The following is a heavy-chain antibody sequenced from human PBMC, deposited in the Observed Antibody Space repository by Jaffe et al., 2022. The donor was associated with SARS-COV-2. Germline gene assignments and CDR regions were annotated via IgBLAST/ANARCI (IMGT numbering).Heavy chain of an antibody. CDR3: ARDRGRDGVRSAFDI. D-gene: IGHD3-3*01. CDR2: ISSSSSYI. J-gene: IGHJ3*02. CDR1: GFTFSSYS. V-gene: IGHV3-21*01. Sequence: EVQLVEAGGGLVKPGGSLRLSCAASGFTFSSYSMNWVRQAPGKGLEWVSSISSSSSYIYYADSVKGRFTISRDNAKNSLYLQMNSLRAEDTAVYYCARDRGRDGVRSAFDIWGQGTMVTVSS.